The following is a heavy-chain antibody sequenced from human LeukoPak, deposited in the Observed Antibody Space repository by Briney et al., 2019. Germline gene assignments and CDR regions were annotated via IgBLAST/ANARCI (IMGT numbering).Heavy chain of an antibody. V-gene: IGHV4-59*01. J-gene: IGHJ4*02. CDR1: GGSISSYY. Sequence: PLETLSLTCTVSGGSISSYYWSWIRQPPGKGLEWIGYIYSSGSTNYNPSLKSRVTISVDTSKNQFSLKLSSVTAADTAVYYCARATIYDFWSGYYVLGYFDYWGQGTLVTVSS. D-gene: IGHD3-3*01. CDR2: IYSSGST. CDR3: ARATIYDFWSGYYVLGYFDY.